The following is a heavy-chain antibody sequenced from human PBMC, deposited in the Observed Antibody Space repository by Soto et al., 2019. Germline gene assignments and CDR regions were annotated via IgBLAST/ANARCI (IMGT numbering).Heavy chain of an antibody. CDR3: ARVAFSGASCYWSDY. Sequence: QVQLVQSGAEVKKPGSSVKVSCKASGGTFSRYNISWVRQSPGQGLEWMGRIIPILGISNYAQKFQGSVTINAVKSTGIAYMELGSQGSADTAVYYCARVAFSGASCYWSDYGGQGNLVAVSS. D-gene: IGHD2-15*01. J-gene: IGHJ4*02. V-gene: IGHV1-69*02. CDR2: IIPILGIS. CDR1: GGTFSRYN.